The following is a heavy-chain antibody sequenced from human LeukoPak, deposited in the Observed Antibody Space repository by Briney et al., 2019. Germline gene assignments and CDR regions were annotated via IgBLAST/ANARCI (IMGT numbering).Heavy chain of an antibody. CDR3: AREVRLNTYYYDSSGAIDAFDI. V-gene: IGHV4-31*03. CDR1: GGSISSGGYY. CDR2: IYYSGST. J-gene: IGHJ3*02. D-gene: IGHD3-22*01. Sequence: SETLSLTCTVSGGSISSGGYYWSWIRQHPGKGPEWIGYIYYSGSTYYNPSLKSRVTISVDTSKNQFSLKLSSVTAADTAVYYCAREVRLNTYYYDSSGAIDAFDIWGQGTMVTVSS.